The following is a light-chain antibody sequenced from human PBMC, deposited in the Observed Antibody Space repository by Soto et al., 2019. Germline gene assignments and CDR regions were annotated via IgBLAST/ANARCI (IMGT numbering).Light chain of an antibody. CDR1: QTISSW. CDR2: KAS. V-gene: IGKV1-5*03. CDR3: QHYNSYSEA. Sequence: DIDMTQSPSSLSVSVGDRFTITCRASQTISSWLAWYQQKPGKAPKLLIYKASTLKSGVPSRFSGSGSGTEFTLTISSLQPDDFATYYCQHYNSYSEAFGQGTKVDIK. J-gene: IGKJ1*01.